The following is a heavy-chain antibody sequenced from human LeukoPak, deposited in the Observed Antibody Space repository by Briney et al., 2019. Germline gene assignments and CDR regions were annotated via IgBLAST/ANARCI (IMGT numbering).Heavy chain of an antibody. Sequence: GGALRLSCEASGLTFSKYEMNWVRQAPGQGLEWVSYISSSSDKIYHADSVKGRFTISRDNVKNSLHLQMNSLRAEDTAVYYCARFFPSAASSDCWGQGTLVTVSS. CDR1: GLTFSKYE. V-gene: IGHV3-48*03. J-gene: IGHJ4*02. CDR2: ISSSSDKI. CDR3: ARFFPSAASSDC. D-gene: IGHD6-13*01.